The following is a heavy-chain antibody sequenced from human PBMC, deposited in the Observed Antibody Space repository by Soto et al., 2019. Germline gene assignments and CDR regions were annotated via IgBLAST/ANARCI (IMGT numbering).Heavy chain of an antibody. J-gene: IGHJ4*02. V-gene: IGHV6-1*01. CDR3: ARDRGYSSSWYAVGYFDY. CDR1: GDSVSSNRAP. D-gene: IGHD6-13*01. CDR2: TYYRSKWYN. Sequence: SQTLSLTCAISGDSVSSNRAPWNWVRQSPSRGLEWLGRTYYRSKWYNDYAVSVKSRITINPDTSKNQFSLQLNSVTPEDTAVYYCARDRGYSSSWYAVGYFDYWGQGTLVTVSS.